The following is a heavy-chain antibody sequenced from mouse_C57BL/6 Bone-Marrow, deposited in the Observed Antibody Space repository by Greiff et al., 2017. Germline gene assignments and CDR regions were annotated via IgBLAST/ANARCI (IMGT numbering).Heavy chain of an antibody. D-gene: IGHD2-3*01. CDR2: INPNNGGT. CDR1: GYTFTDYY. CDR3: ARSDDGDYDY. Sequence: EVQLQQSGPELVKPGASVKISCKASGYTFTDYYMNWVKQSHGKSLEWIGDINPNNGGTSYNQKFKGKATLTVDKSSSTAYMELRSLTSEDSAVYYCARSDDGDYDYWGQGTTLTVSS. V-gene: IGHV1-26*01. J-gene: IGHJ2*01.